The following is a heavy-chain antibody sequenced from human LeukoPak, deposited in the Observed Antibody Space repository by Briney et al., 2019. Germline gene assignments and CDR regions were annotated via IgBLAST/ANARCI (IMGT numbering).Heavy chain of an antibody. J-gene: IGHJ6*03. CDR2: IYTSGST. Sequence: SETLSLTCTVSGGSISSYYWSWIRQPAGKGLEWIGRIYTSGSTNYNHSLTSRVTMSVDTSKNQFSLKLSSVTAADTAVYYCARDPIAAHPYYYYMDVWGKGTTVTVSS. CDR3: ARDPIAAHPYYYYMDV. V-gene: IGHV4-4*07. D-gene: IGHD6-6*01. CDR1: GGSISSYY.